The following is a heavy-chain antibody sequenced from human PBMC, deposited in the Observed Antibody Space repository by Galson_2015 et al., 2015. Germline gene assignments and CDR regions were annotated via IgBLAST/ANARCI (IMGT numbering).Heavy chain of an antibody. J-gene: IGHJ4*02. CDR3: AQGGWTSCYTRRDC. CDR2: ISASGSYT. V-gene: IGHV3-23*01. Sequence: SLRLSCAASGFTFSSYAMTWVRQAPGKGLEWVSAISASGSYTYFADSVKGRFTISRDNSKNTLYLQMNSLRAEDTALYYCAQGGWTSCYTRRDCWGQGTPVSGPS. D-gene: IGHD2-2*02. CDR1: GFTFSSYA.